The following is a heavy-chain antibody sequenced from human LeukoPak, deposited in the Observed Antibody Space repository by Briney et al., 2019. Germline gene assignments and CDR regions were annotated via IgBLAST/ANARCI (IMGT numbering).Heavy chain of an antibody. CDR2: ISSSGSTI. CDR1: GFTFSDYY. J-gene: IGHJ4*02. Sequence: PGGSLRLSCAASGFTFSDYYMSWIRQAPGKGLEWVSYISSSGSTIYYADSVKGRFTISRDNARNSLYLQMNSLRAEDTAVYYCAREITMVRGVIDYWGQGTLVTVSS. D-gene: IGHD3-10*01. CDR3: AREITMVRGVIDY. V-gene: IGHV3-11*01.